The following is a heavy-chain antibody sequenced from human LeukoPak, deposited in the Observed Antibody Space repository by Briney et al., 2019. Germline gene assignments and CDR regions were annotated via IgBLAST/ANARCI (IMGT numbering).Heavy chain of an antibody. V-gene: IGHV3-53*01. D-gene: IGHD7-27*01. CDR3: AREQLGIGLDH. CDR2: LYSGGTT. J-gene: IGHJ4*02. Sequence: PGGSLRLSCAVSGFSVSSNYMTWVRQAPGKGLEWVSVLYSGGTTYYADSVRGRFTISRDNSKNTLYLQMNSLRAEDTAVYYCAREQLGIGLDHWGQGTLVPVSS. CDR1: GFSVSSNY.